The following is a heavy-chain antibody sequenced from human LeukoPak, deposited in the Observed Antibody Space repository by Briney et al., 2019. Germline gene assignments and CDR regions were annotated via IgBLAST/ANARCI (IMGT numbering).Heavy chain of an antibody. CDR3: ARERVTTTTFDY. Sequence: PGXSLRLSCAASGFTFSSYSMSWVRQALGKGLEWVSSISSRSSYIYYADSVRGRFTISRDKAKSTLYLQMDSLRAEDTALYYCARERVTTTTFDYWGQGTLVTVSS. D-gene: IGHD4-11*01. CDR1: GFTFSSYS. J-gene: IGHJ4*02. V-gene: IGHV3-21*04. CDR2: ISSRSSYI.